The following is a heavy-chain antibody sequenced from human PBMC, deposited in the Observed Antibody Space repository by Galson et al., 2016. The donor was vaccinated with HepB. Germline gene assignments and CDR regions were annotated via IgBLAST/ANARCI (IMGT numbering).Heavy chain of an antibody. D-gene: IGHD1-14*01. CDR2: IKSKSDGGTA. CDR1: GLTLSNVW. V-gene: IGHV3-15*01. CDR3: EGEPGIPNGMDV. Sequence: SLRLSCAASGLTLSNVWMTWVRQAPGKGLEYLGHIKSKSDGGTADYATPVKGRFTISRDNSKNTLYLQMNSLRVEDTAVYYCEGEPGIPNGMDVWGQGTTVTVSS. J-gene: IGHJ6*02.